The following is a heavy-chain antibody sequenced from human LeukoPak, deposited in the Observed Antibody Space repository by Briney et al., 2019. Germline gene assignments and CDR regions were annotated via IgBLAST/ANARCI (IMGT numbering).Heavy chain of an antibody. D-gene: IGHD3-22*01. V-gene: IGHV3-21*01. J-gene: IGHJ4*02. Sequence: GGSLRLSCAASGFTFSSYSMNWVRQAPGKGLEWVSSISSSSSYIYYADSVKGRFTISRDNAKNSLYLQMNSLRAEDTAVYYCARDQPSYDSSGYYIDYWGQGTLVTVSS. CDR1: GFTFSSYS. CDR3: ARDQPSYDSSGYYIDY. CDR2: ISSSSSYI.